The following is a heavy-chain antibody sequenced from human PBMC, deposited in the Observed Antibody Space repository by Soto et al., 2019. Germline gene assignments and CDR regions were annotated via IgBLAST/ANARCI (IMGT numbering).Heavy chain of an antibody. D-gene: IGHD1-1*01. CDR2: INWNSGSI. J-gene: IGHJ4*02. V-gene: IGHV3-9*01. CDR1: GVNFDVYA. Sequence: GGAPRLSSAPSGVNFDVYALHLGRAVQGKGLEWVSGINWNSGSIGYGDSVKGRFAISRDNAKNSLHLQMNSLSAEDTAFEYGVNDESFHWNGGESRQWGQGNPVTLS. CDR3: VNDESFHWNGGESRQ.